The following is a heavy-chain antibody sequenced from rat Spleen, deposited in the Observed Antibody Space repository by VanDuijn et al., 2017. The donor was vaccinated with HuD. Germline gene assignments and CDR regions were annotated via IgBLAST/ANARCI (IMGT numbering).Heavy chain of an antibody. D-gene: IGHD1-10*01. CDR2: IGPSGGGDT. V-gene: IGHV5S13*01. CDR3: ARHIITRDYFDY. Sequence: EVQLVESGGGFVQPGRSLKLSCAASGFTFSNFDMAWVRQAPTKGLEWVASIGPSGGGDTYYRDSVKGRFTISRDNAKNTQYLQMDSLRSEDTATYYCARHIITRDYFDYWGQGVMVTVSS. CDR1: GFTFSNFD. J-gene: IGHJ2*01.